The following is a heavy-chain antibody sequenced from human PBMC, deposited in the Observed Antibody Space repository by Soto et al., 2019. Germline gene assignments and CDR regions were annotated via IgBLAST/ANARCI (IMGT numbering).Heavy chain of an antibody. Sequence: SETLALTCAVSGGCFSGYYWRWIRQPPGKGLEWIGQINHSGSTNYNPSLKSRVTISVDTSKNQFSLKLSSVTAADTAVYYCASHSGKQQLYWGQETLVTVPS. CDR2: INHSGST. CDR3: ASHSGKQQLY. J-gene: IGHJ4*02. CDR1: GGCFSGYY. D-gene: IGHD6-13*01. V-gene: IGHV4-34*01.